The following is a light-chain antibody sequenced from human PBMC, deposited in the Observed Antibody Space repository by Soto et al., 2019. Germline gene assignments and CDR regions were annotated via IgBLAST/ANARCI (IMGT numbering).Light chain of an antibody. J-gene: IGKJ4*01. CDR2: AAS. V-gene: IGKV1-12*01. Sequence: ASVSDIVIITCRASQSISNHLNWYQQKPGKAPKRLIYAASTLQSGVPSRFSGSGSGTEFTLTISSLQPEDFATYYCQQANSFPLTFGGGTKVDIK. CDR1: QSISNH. CDR3: QQANSFPLT.